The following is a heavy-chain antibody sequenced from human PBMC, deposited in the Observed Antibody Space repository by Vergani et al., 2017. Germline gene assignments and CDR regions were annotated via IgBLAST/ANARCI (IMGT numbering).Heavy chain of an antibody. CDR3: ARAAAGRDWYYYYYMDV. CDR2: IYYSGST. CDR1: GGSISSYY. J-gene: IGHJ6*03. V-gene: IGHV4-59*01. D-gene: IGHD6-13*01. Sequence: QVQLQESGPGLVKPSETLSLTCTVSGGSISSYYWSWIRQPPGKGLEWIGYIYYSGSTNYNPSLKSRVTISVDTSKNQFSLKLSSVTAADTAVYYCARAAAGRDWYYYYYMDVWGKGTTVTVSS.